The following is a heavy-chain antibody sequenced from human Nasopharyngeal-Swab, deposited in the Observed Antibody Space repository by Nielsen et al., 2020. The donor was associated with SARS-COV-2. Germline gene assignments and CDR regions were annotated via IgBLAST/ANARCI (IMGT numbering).Heavy chain of an antibody. J-gene: IGHJ4*02. CDR1: GFTFSTYT. D-gene: IGHD3-3*01. CDR3: ARDTYHFWSGYRYFDS. V-gene: IGHV3-30*04. Sequence: GESLKISCAASGFTFSTYTMHWVRQAPGKGLEWVAVVSYAGSNKYCADSVKGRFTISRDNSKNSLYLQINSLRVEDTAMYYCARDTYHFWSGYRYFDSWGQGTLVTVSS. CDR2: VSYAGSNK.